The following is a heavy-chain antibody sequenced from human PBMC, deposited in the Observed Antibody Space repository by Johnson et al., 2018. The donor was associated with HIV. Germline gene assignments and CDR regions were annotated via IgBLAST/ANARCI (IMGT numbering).Heavy chain of an antibody. CDR3: ARENGGRPESIAFDI. CDR2: ISYDGSNK. J-gene: IGHJ3*02. D-gene: IGHD3-16*01. V-gene: IGHV3-30-3*01. Sequence: QVQLVESGGGVVQPGRSLRLSCAASGFTFSSYAMHWVRQAPGKGLEWVAVISYDGSNKYYADSVKGRFTISRDNSKNTLYLQMNSLRAEDTAVYYCARENGGRPESIAFDIWGQGTMVTVSS. CDR1: GFTFSSYA.